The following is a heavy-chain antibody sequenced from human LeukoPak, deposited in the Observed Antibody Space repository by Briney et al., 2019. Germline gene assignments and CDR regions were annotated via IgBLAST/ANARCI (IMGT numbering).Heavy chain of an antibody. D-gene: IGHD5-24*01. Sequence: GASVKVSCKASGYTFTSYYMHWVRQAPGQGLEWMGIINPSGGSTTYAQKFQGRVTMTRDTSRSTVYMELSSLRFEDTAVYYCAREMATVDYWGQGTLVTVSS. CDR1: GYTFTSYY. V-gene: IGHV1-46*01. J-gene: IGHJ4*02. CDR2: INPSGGST. CDR3: AREMATVDY.